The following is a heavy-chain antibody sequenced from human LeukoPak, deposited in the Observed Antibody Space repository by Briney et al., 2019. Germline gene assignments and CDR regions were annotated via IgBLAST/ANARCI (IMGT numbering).Heavy chain of an antibody. CDR2: ISWNSGSI. J-gene: IGHJ4*02. D-gene: IGHD6-13*01. CDR3: AKDVEYSNSWLDY. CDR1: GFTFDDYA. Sequence: SGGSLRLSCAASGFTFDDYAMHWVRQAPGKGLEWVSGISWNSGSIGYADSAKGRFTISRDNAKNSLYLQMNSLRAEDTALYYCAKDVEYSNSWLDYWGQGTLVTVSS. V-gene: IGHV3-9*01.